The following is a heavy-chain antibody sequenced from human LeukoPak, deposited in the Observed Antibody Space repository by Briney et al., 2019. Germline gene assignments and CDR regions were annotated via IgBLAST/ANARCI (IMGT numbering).Heavy chain of an antibody. V-gene: IGHV4-59*01. J-gene: IGHJ4*02. CDR3: ARGDLYSYGAFDY. Sequence: SETLSLTCTVSGGSISSYYWSWIRQPPGKGLEWIGYIYYSGSTNYNPSLKSRVTISVDTSKNQFSLKLSSVTAADTAVYYCARGDLYSYGAFDYWGQGTLVTVSS. CDR2: IYYSGST. CDR1: GGSISSYY. D-gene: IGHD5-18*01.